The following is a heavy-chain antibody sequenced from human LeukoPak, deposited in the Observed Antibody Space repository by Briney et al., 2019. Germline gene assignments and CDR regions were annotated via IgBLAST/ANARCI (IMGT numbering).Heavy chain of an antibody. CDR2: MNPNSGNT. CDR3: ARGRYYGSGSYYNEVGDWFDP. Sequence: ASVKVSCKASGYTFTSYDINWVRQATGQGPEWMGWMNPNSGNTGYAQKFQGRVTMTRNTSISTAYMELSSLRSEDTAVYYCARGRYYGSGSYYNEVGDWFDPWGQGTLVTVSS. D-gene: IGHD3-10*01. J-gene: IGHJ5*02. V-gene: IGHV1-8*01. CDR1: GYTFTSYD.